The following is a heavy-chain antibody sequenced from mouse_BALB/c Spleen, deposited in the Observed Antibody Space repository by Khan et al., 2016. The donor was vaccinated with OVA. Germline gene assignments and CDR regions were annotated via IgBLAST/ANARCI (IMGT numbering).Heavy chain of an antibody. J-gene: IGHJ1*01. CDR1: GFTLTDYY. CDR3: TRETVVDIYWFFDV. Sequence: EVGLVESGGGLVQPGGSLRLSCATSGFTLTDYYMSWVRQPPGKALEWLGVIRHKANGYTTEYSASVKGRFTISRDNSQSVLYLQMNTLRAEDSATYYCTRETVVDIYWFFDVWGAGTTVTVSS. CDR2: IRHKANGYTT. V-gene: IGHV7-3*02. D-gene: IGHD1-1*01.